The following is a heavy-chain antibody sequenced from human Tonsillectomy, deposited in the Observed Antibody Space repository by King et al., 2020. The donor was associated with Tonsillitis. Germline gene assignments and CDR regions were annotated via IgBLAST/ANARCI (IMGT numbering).Heavy chain of an antibody. Sequence: VQLVESGGGLVQPGGYLRLSCAVPGFTFRTSWMHWVRQGPGKGLMWVSRIDPYGTGISYADSVKGRFTISRDNAKTSLYLHMTSLRAEDTAVYYCAIALIGARYYWGQGSLVTVPS. D-gene: IGHD7-27*01. CDR1: GFTFRTSW. J-gene: IGHJ4*02. V-gene: IGHV3-74*01. CDR2: IDPYGTGI. CDR3: AIALIGARYY.